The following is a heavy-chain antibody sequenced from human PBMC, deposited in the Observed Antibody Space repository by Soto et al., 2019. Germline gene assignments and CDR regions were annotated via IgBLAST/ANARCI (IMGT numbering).Heavy chain of an antibody. Sequence: SETLSLTCTVSGGSISSSSYFWVWIRQPPGEGLEWIGSLCCSGSTYYNPSLKSRVTISVDTSENQFSLKLNSVTAADTAVYFCARNYYDGSGLFYWGQGTLVTV. J-gene: IGHJ4*02. D-gene: IGHD3-22*01. CDR2: LCCSGST. CDR3: ARNYYDGSGLFY. CDR1: GGSISSSSYF. V-gene: IGHV4-39*01.